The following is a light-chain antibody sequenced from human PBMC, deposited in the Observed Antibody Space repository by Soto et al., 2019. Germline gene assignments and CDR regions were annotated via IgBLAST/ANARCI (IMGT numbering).Light chain of an antibody. CDR2: DAS. V-gene: IGKV1-5*01. Sequence: DIQITQSPSTLSASVGDRVTITCRASQSISSWLTWYQQKPGKAPKLLINDASSLQSGVPSRFSGSGSGTEFTLTISSLQPEDFATYYCQQSDSYSRTFGQGTKVEIK. CDR1: QSISSW. CDR3: QQSDSYSRT. J-gene: IGKJ1*01.